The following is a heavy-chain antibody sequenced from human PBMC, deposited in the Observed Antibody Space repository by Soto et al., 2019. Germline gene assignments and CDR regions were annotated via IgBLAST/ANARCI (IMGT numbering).Heavy chain of an antibody. J-gene: IGHJ4*02. V-gene: IGHV1-3*01. CDR1: GYTFTSYA. CDR2: INAGNGHT. CDR3: ARSIVVVTALDY. D-gene: IGHD2-21*02. Sequence: QVQLVQSGAEVKKPGASVKVSCKASGYTFTSYAMHWVRQAPGQRLEWMGWINAGNGHTKYSQKFQGRVTITRDTSASTAYMELSSLRSEDTAVYSCARSIVVVTALDYWGQGTLVTVSS.